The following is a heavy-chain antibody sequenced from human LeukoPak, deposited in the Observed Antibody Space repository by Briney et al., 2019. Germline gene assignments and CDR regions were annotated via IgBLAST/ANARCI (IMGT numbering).Heavy chain of an antibody. CDR1: GGSFSGYY. V-gene: IGHV4-34*01. CDR3: ARGADDIVVVPAAFGFDP. Sequence: PSETLSLTCAVYGGSFSGYYWSWIRQPPGKGLEWIGEINHSGSTNYNPSLKSRVTISVDTSKNQFSLKLSSVTAADTAVYYCARGADDIVVVPAAFGFDPWGQGTLVTVS. J-gene: IGHJ5*02. CDR2: INHSGST. D-gene: IGHD2-2*01.